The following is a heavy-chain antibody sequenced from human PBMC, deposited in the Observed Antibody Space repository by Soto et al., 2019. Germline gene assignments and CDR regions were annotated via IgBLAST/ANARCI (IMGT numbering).Heavy chain of an antibody. CDR2: IYYSGST. CDR1: GGSIRSYY. D-gene: IGHD2-15*01. V-gene: IGHV4-59*01. CDR3: AATPGH. Sequence: TSETLSLTCTVSGGSIRSYYWSWIRQPPGKGLEWIGYIYYSGSTNYNPSLKSRVTISLDTSKNQFSLKLSSVTAADTAVYYCAATPGHWGQGTLVTVSS. J-gene: IGHJ4*02.